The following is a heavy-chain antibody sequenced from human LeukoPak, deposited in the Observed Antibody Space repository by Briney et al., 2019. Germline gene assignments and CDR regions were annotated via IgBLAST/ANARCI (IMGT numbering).Heavy chain of an antibody. CDR1: GGTFSSYA. CDR2: MIPIFGTA. J-gene: IGHJ3*02. CDR3: AGVWGYYYDSSARADAFDI. D-gene: IGHD3-22*01. Sequence: ASVKVSCKASGGTFSSYAISWVRQAPGQGLEWMGGMIPIFGTANYAQKFQGRVTITADEPTSTVYMELSSLRSEDTAVYYCAGVWGYYYDSSARADAFDIRGQGTMVTVSS. V-gene: IGHV1-69*13.